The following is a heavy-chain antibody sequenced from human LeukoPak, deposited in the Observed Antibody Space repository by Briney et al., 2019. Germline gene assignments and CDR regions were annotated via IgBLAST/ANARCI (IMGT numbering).Heavy chain of an antibody. CDR3: TRGLVV. Sequence: TGGSLRLSCAASGFTFSEFEMNWVRQAPGKGPEWVSDISSGGTTIFYADSVKGRFTISRDNAKNSLYLQMNSLRDEDTAIYYCTRGLVVWGQGALVTVSS. V-gene: IGHV3-48*03. J-gene: IGHJ4*02. D-gene: IGHD2-15*01. CDR1: GFTFSEFE. CDR2: ISSGGTTI.